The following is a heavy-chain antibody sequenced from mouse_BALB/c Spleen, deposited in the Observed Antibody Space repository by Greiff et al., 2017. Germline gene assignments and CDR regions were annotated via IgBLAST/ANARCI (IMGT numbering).Heavy chain of an antibody. CDR1: GFTFSSYG. CDR3: ARDRGATGFEY. D-gene: IGHD3-1*01. V-gene: IGHV5-6-3*01. Sequence: EVQGVESGGGLVQPGGSLKLSCAASGFTFSSYGMSWVRQTPDKRLELVATINSNGGSTYYPDSVKGRFTISRDNAKNTLYLQMRSLKSEDTAMYNCARDRGATGFEYWGQGTTLTVSS. J-gene: IGHJ2*01. CDR2: INSNGGST.